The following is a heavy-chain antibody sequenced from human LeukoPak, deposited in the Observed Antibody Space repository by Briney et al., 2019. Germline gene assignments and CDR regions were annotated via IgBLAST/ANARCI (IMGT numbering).Heavy chain of an antibody. Sequence: GGSLRLSCAASGFTFSSYWMSWVRQAPGKGLAWVASIKQDGTEKYYVDSLKGRFTISRDNAKDSLYLQMHSLRVDDTAVYYCARALYDYGDYVSGYWGQGTLVTVSS. V-gene: IGHV3-7*01. CDR3: ARALYDYGDYVSGY. CDR1: GFTFSSYW. J-gene: IGHJ4*02. CDR2: IKQDGTEK. D-gene: IGHD4-17*01.